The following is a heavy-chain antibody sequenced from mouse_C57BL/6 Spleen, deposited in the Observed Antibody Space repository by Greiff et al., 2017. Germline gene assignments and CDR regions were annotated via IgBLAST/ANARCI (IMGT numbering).Heavy chain of an antibody. CDR1: GYAFSSSW. V-gene: IGHV1-82*01. J-gene: IGHJ4*01. D-gene: IGHD3-3*01. CDR2: NYPGDGDT. Sequence: QVQLQQSGPELVKPGASVKISCKASGYAFSSSWMNWVKQRPGKGLEWIGRNYPGDGDTNYNGKFKGKATLTADKSSSTAYMQLSSLTSEDSAVYFCARLERDGAMDYWGQGTSVTVSS. CDR3: ARLERDGAMDY.